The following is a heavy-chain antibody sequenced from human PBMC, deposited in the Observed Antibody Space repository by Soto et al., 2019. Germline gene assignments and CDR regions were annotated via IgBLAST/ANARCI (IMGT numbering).Heavy chain of an antibody. J-gene: IGHJ4*02. CDR1: GGLFSSFT. CDR2: IIPVFGTT. V-gene: IGHV1-69*13. CDR3: ARGGGPYVWFNEF. Sequence: ASVKVSCKDSGGLFSSFTISWVRQAPGQGLEWMGGIIPVFGTTNYAQKFQGRVTITADESTNTAYMELSSLTSDDTAMYYCARGGGPYVWFNEFWGQGTQVTVSS. D-gene: IGHD3-16*01.